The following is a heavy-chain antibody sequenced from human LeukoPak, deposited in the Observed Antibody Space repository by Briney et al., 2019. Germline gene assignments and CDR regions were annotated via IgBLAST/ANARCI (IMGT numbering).Heavy chain of an antibody. J-gene: IGHJ4*02. CDR1: GFTFYFYG. D-gene: IGHD5-24*01. V-gene: IGHV3-30*18. CDR3: VKDRGDGYKWQNSSGFDS. Sequence: PGGSLRLSYAASGFTFYFYGMHWVRQAPGKGLEWLAVMSYDGSNKYSADSVKGRFTISRDNSENTLYLQMNSLRVGDTAFYYCVKDRGDGYKWQNSSGFDSWGQGTLVTVSS. CDR2: MSYDGSNK.